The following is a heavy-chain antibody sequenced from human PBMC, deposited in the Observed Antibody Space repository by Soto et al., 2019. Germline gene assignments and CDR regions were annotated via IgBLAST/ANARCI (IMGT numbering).Heavy chain of an antibody. CDR1: GYTLTELS. CDR2: FDPEGGET. J-gene: IGHJ4*02. V-gene: IGHV1-24*01. Sequence: GASVKVSCKVSGYTLTELSMHWVRQAPGKGLEWMGGFDPEGGETIYAQKFQGRVTMTEDTSTDTAYMELSSLRSEDTAVYYCATLQKYCSSTSCYGYYFDYWGQGTLVTVSS. CDR3: ATLQKYCSSTSCYGYYFDY. D-gene: IGHD2-2*01.